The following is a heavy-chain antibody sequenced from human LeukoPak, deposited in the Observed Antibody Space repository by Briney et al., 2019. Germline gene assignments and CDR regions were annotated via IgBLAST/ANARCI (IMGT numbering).Heavy chain of an antibody. CDR1: GGSISSTGYY. J-gene: IGHJ4*02. Sequence: KASETLSLTCTVSGGSISSTGYYWGWIRQPPGKGLEWIGEVHHSGSTNYNPSLKSRVTILVDKSKNQLSLKLGSVIAADTAVYYCARNGYYVVEYWGQGTLVTVSS. D-gene: IGHD3-3*01. CDR3: ARNGYYVVEY. CDR2: VHHSGST. V-gene: IGHV4-39*07.